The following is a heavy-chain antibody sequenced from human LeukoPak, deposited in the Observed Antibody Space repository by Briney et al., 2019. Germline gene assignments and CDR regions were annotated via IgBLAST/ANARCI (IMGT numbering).Heavy chain of an antibody. CDR3: ATPVVTRDAFDI. Sequence: ASVKVSCKVSGYTLTELSMHWVRQAPGKGLEWMGGFDPEDGETIYAQKFQGRVTMTEDTSTDTAYMELSSLRSEDTAVYYCATPVVTRDAFDIWGQGTLVTVSS. CDR2: FDPEDGET. V-gene: IGHV1-24*01. J-gene: IGHJ3*02. CDR1: GYTLTELS. D-gene: IGHD4-23*01.